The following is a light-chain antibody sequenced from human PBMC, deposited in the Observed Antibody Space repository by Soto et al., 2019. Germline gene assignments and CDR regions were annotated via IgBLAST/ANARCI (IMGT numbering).Light chain of an antibody. Sequence: DIQLTQAPSFLSASAGDRVSITCRASQGISSYLGWYQQKPGRAPKLLIYAASTLQSGVPSRFSGSGSGTELTLTISSRQPEDFSTYYCQQRIIVPIPVGQVTRLKIK. CDR3: QQRIIVPIP. J-gene: IGKJ5*01. V-gene: IGKV1-9*01. CDR1: QGISSY. CDR2: AAS.